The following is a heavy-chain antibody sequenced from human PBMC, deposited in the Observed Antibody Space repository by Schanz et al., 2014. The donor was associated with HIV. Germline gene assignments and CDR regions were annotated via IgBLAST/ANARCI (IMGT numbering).Heavy chain of an antibody. Sequence: QVQLVESGGGVVQPGRSLRLSCAASGFTFSTCGMHWVRQAPGKGLEWVAVIWYDGSNKYYADSVKGRFTISRDNSKNTLYLQMNSLRAEDTAVYYCATAAVTDYSDNWGQGTLVTVSS. V-gene: IGHV3-33*08. CDR2: IWYDGSNK. CDR3: ATAAVTDYSDN. CDR1: GFTFSTCG. D-gene: IGHD4-17*01. J-gene: IGHJ4*02.